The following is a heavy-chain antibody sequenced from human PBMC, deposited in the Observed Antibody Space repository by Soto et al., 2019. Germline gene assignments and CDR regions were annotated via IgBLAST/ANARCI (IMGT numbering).Heavy chain of an antibody. CDR3: ARRGPGTYFDY. V-gene: IGHV3-23*01. Sequence: EVQLLDSGGGLVQPGGSLRLSCAASGFTFSSYAMNWVRQAPGKGLEWVSVISGSGDSTYYADSVKGRFTISRDNSNNTLYLQMNSLRPEDTAVYYCARRGPGTYFDYWGQGTLVTVSS. J-gene: IGHJ4*02. D-gene: IGHD6-13*01. CDR1: GFTFSSYA. CDR2: ISGSGDST.